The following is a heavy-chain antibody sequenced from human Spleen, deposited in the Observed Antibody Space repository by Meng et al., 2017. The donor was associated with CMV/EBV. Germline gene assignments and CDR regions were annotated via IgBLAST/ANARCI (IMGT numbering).Heavy chain of an antibody. V-gene: IGHV5-51*01. Sequence: KVSCKGSGYSFASYWIGWVRQMPGKGLEWMGIIYPGDSDTRYSPSFQGQVTITADKSITTAYLQWSSLKASDTAIYYCANRYCGSSSCILYAFDIWGHGTMVTVSS. D-gene: IGHD2-2*01. J-gene: IGHJ3*02. CDR1: GYSFASYW. CDR2: IYPGDSDT. CDR3: ANRYCGSSSCILYAFDI.